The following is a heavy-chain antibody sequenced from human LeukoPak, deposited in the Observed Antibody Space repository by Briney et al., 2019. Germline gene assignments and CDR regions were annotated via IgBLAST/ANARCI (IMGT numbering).Heavy chain of an antibody. V-gene: IGHV1-8*03. J-gene: IGHJ5*02. CDR2: MNPNSGNT. CDR1: GYTFTGYY. CDR3: ARLMGYDILTGYYYLGNWFDP. Sequence: GASVKVSCKASGYTFTGYYMHWVRQAPGQGLEWMGWMNPNSGNTGYAQKFQGRVTITRNTSISTAYMELSSLRSEDTAVYYCARLMGYDILTGYYYLGNWFDPWGQGTLVTVSS. D-gene: IGHD3-9*01.